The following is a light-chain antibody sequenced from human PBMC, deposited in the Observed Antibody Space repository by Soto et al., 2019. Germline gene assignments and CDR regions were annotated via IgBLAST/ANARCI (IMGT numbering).Light chain of an antibody. V-gene: IGKV3-15*01. J-gene: IGKJ1*01. CDR2: GAS. CDR3: HEYNTWPWT. Sequence: ETVLTQSPATLSVSPGEIATLSCTTSQVLNRNLAWYQQKLGQAPRVLIYGASTRAAGIPARFSGSGSGTEFILTISSLQSEDFAVYYCHEYNTWPWTFGQGTKVEIK. CDR1: QVLNRN.